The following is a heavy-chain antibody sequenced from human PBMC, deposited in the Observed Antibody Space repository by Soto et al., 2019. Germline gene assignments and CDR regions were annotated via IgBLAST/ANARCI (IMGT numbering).Heavy chain of an antibody. CDR3: ARRGSGSYYDY. D-gene: IGHD1-26*01. J-gene: IGHJ4*02. CDR1: GFTFSSYA. Sequence: EVQLLESGGGLVQPGGSLRLSCAASGFTFSSYAMRWVRQAPGKGLEWVSAISGSGGSTYYADSVKGRFTIARDNSKNTLYLQMNSLRAEDTAVYYCARRGSGSYYDYWGQGTLVTVSS. V-gene: IGHV3-23*01. CDR2: ISGSGGST.